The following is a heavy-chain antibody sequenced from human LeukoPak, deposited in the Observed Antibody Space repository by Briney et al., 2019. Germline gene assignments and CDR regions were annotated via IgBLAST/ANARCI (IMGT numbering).Heavy chain of an antibody. CDR2: IYYSGTT. Sequence: NPSQTLSLTCTVSGGSISSGDYYWSWIRQPPGKGLEWIGYIYYSGTTYYNPSLKSRITISVDTSKNRFSLRLSSVTAADTAVYYCARVHGSGSWRYFDYWGQGTLVTVSS. V-gene: IGHV4-30-4*01. D-gene: IGHD3-10*01. CDR3: ARVHGSGSWRYFDY. J-gene: IGHJ4*02. CDR1: GGSISSGDYY.